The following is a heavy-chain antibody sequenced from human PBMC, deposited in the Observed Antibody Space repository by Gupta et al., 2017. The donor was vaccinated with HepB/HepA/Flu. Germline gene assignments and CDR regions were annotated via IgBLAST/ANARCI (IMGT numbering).Heavy chain of an antibody. D-gene: IGHD7-27*01. Sequence: EVQVVESGGGLVQPGGSLRLSCEASGFTFSSYWMHWVRQAPGKGLGWVSRINSEGSSTSYADSVKGRFTISRDNAKNTLYLQMHGLGDEDTAVYYCVRDRFLTGDLNYWGQGTLVTVSS. J-gene: IGHJ4*02. CDR2: INSEGSST. CDR1: GFTFSSYW. CDR3: VRDRFLTGDLNY. V-gene: IGHV3-74*01.